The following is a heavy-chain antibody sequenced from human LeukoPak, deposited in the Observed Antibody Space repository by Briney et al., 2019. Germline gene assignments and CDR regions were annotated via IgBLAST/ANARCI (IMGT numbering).Heavy chain of an antibody. CDR1: GYTFTGYY. J-gene: IGHJ4*02. CDR3: ARDRDGTGTDY. D-gene: IGHD1-1*01. V-gene: IGHV1-18*04. Sequence: ASVKVSCKASGYTFTGYYMHWVRQAPGQGLEWMGWISAYNGNTNYAQKLQGRVTMTTDTSTSTAYMELRSLRSDDTAVYYCARDRDGTGTDYWGQGTLVTVSS. CDR2: ISAYNGNT.